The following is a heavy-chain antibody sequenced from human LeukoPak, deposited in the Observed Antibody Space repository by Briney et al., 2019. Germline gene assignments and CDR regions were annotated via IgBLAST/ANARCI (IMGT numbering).Heavy chain of an antibody. CDR1: GFTFSSYA. D-gene: IGHD2-2*02. J-gene: IGHJ4*02. CDR3: AKQRRTSCYMAIDY. CDR2: ISNSGDST. Sequence: GGSLRLSCAASGFTFSSYAMSWVRQAPGKGLEWVSGISNSGDSTYYADSVKGRFTISRDDSMNSLFLQMNSLRAADTAIYYCAKQRRTSCYMAIDYWGQGTLVTVSS. V-gene: IGHV3-23*01.